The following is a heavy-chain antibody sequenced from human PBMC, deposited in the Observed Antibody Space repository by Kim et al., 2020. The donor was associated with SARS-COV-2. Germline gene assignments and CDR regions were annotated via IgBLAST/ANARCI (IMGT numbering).Heavy chain of an antibody. V-gene: IGHV3-23*01. CDR2: ISWDGTRT. J-gene: IGHJ4*02. Sequence: GGSLRLSCVASGFTFSTSPMGWVRQAPGKGPEWVSRISWDGTRTYYADSVKGRVTMSSDKSKNMLYLHMNSLRVEDTAVYYCAKGVINSGFDYWGQGTQVTVSS. D-gene: IGHD1-26*01. CDR3: AKGVINSGFDY. CDR1: GFTFSTSP.